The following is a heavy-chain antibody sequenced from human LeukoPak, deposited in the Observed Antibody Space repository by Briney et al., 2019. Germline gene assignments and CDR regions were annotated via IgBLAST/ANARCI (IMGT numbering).Heavy chain of an antibody. V-gene: IGHV1-69*06. CDR2: IIPIFGTA. CDR1: GGTFSSYA. D-gene: IGHD2-2*01. J-gene: IGHJ4*02. CDR3: ARAGCSSTSCYVGEIDY. Sequence: ASVKVSCTASGGTFSSYAISWVRQAPGQGLEWMGGIIPIFGTANYAQKFQGRVTITADKSTSTAYMELSSLRSEDTAVYYCARAGCSSTSCYVGEIDYWGQGTLVTVSS.